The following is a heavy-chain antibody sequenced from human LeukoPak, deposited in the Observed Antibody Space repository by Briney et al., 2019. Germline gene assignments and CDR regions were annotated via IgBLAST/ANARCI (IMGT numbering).Heavy chain of an antibody. CDR1: GFTFSSYA. V-gene: IGHV3-23*01. CDR3: AKATPLLWFGELLLGEFDP. Sequence: HSGGSLRLSCAASGFTFSSYAMSWVRQAPGKGLEWVSAISGSGGSTYYADSVRGRFTISRDNSKNTLYLQMNSLRAEDTAVYCCAKATPLLWFGELLLGEFDPWGQGTLVTVSS. CDR2: ISGSGGST. D-gene: IGHD3-10*01. J-gene: IGHJ5*02.